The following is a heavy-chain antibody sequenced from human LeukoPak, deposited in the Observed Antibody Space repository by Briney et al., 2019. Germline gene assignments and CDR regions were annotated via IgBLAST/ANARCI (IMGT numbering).Heavy chain of an antibody. CDR2: INPSGGST. J-gene: IGHJ4*02. V-gene: IGHV1-46*01. CDR1: GYTFTGYY. D-gene: IGHD3-22*01. Sequence: GASVKVSCKASGYTFTGYYMHWVRQAPGQGLEWMGIINPSGGSTSYAQKFQGRVTMTRDMSTSTVYMELSSLRSEDTAVYYCARDPDTYYYDSSGDYWGQGTLVTVSS. CDR3: ARDPDTYYYDSSGDY.